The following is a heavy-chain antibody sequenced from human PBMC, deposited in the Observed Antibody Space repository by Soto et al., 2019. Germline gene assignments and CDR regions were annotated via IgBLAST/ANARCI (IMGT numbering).Heavy chain of an antibody. CDR1: GFTFSGHE. J-gene: IGHJ3*02. D-gene: IGHD2-15*01. CDR2: ISSSGSAI. Sequence: EVQVVESGGGLVQPGGSLRLSCAASGFTFSGHEMNWVRQAPGKGLEWVSYISSSGSAIYYADSVKGRFTISRDNAKNSLYLQMNSLRAEDTAVYYCAKDRMDHNSVWDAFDIWGRGTVVTVS. V-gene: IGHV3-48*03. CDR3: AKDRMDHNSVWDAFDI.